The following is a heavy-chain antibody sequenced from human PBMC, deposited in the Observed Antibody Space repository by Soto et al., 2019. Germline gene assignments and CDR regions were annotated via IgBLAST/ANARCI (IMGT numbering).Heavy chain of an antibody. CDR3: AKIDHGGLGGYSYGPIDY. Sequence: PGGSLRLSYAASGFTFSSYAMSWVRQAPGKGLEWVSAISGSGGSTYYADSVKGRFTISRDNSKNTLYLQMNSLRAEDTAVYYCAKIDHGGLGGYSYGPIDYWGQGTLVTVSS. CDR1: GFTFSSYA. J-gene: IGHJ4*02. V-gene: IGHV3-23*01. CDR2: ISGSGGST. D-gene: IGHD5-18*01.